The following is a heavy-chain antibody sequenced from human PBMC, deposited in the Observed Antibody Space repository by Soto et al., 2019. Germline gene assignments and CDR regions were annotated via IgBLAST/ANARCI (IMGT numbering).Heavy chain of an antibody. V-gene: IGHV4-39*01. CDR3: GGYCSRTYCYDGFDP. CDR1: GGYIGSSSYC. D-gene: IGHD2-2*01. Sequence: SDTLSHTCTVSGGYIGSSSYCFGWIRQPPGKGLDWIGSLYYTGTNYYNSSLKSRVTISADKCQNQFSLRLSSVTAADTAVYYCGGYCSRTYCYDGFDPWGQGPLVTVTS. CDR2: LYYTGTN. J-gene: IGHJ5*02.